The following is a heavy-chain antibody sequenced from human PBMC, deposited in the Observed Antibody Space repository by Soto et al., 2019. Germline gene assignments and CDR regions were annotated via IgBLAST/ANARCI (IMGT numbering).Heavy chain of an antibody. CDR3: AGGVDYYYYMDV. D-gene: IGHD3-10*01. J-gene: IGHJ6*03. V-gene: IGHV3-23*01. CDR2: ISGSGGST. Sequence: GSLRLSCAASGFTFSSYAMSWVRQAPGKGLEWVSAISGSGGSTYYADSVKGRFTISRDNSKNTLYLQMNSLRAEDTAVYYCAGGVDYYYYMDVWGKGTTVTVSS. CDR1: GFTFSSYA.